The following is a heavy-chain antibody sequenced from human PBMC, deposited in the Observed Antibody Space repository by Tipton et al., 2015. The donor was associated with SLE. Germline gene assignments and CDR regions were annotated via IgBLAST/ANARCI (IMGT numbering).Heavy chain of an antibody. J-gene: IGHJ6*03. Sequence: LRLSCTVSGGSISSSSYYWGWIRQPPGKGLEWIGEINHSGGTNYNPSLKSRVTISVDTSKNQFSLKLSSVTAADTAVYYCARAPGLARDYQYYYYMDVWGKGTTVTVSS. CDR1: GGSISSSSYY. CDR2: INHSGGT. CDR3: ARAPGLARDYQYYYYMDV. V-gene: IGHV4-39*07. D-gene: IGHD3/OR15-3a*01.